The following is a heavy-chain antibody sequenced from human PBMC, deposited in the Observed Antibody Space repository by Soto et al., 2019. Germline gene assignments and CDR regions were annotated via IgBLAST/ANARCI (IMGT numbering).Heavy chain of an antibody. CDR2: ISGTSTYI. CDR3: ARDFRGGMDV. CDR1: GLTFGTYS. D-gene: IGHD3-10*01. Sequence: GGSLRLSCAASGLTFGTYSMNWVRQAPGKGLEWVSSISGTSTYIYYADSVKGRFTISRDNAKNSLYLQMNSLRAEDTAVYYCARDFRGGMDVWGQGTTVTVSS. J-gene: IGHJ6*02. V-gene: IGHV3-21*01.